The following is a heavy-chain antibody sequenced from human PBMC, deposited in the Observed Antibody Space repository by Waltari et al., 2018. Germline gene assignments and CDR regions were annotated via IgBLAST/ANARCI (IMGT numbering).Heavy chain of an antibody. D-gene: IGHD3-3*01. CDR1: GGSVSSTGDF. Sequence: QLLLQESGPGLVKPSETLSLTCTVSGGSVSSTGDFWGWAWIRQPPGKGLEWIGTIDFRGFTYYNSSLKSQLSLSVDTSRNQIFLRLTSVSAADTAVYFCARHDGSGGFFVYWGQGTLVTVSS. J-gene: IGHJ1*01. CDR2: IDFRGFT. V-gene: IGHV4-39*01. CDR3: ARHDGSGGFFVY.